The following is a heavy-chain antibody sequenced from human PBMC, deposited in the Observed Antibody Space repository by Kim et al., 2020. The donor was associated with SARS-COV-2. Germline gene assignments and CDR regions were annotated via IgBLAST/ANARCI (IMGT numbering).Heavy chain of an antibody. CDR2: INHSGST. CDR1: GGSFSGYY. V-gene: IGHV4-34*01. Sequence: SETLSLTCAVYGGSFSGYYWSWIRQPPGKGLEWIGEINHSGSTNYNPSLKSRVTISVHTSKNQFSLKLSSVTAADTAVYYCARVTMIVKFDPWGQGTLVTVSS. D-gene: IGHD3-22*01. CDR3: ARVTMIVKFDP. J-gene: IGHJ5*02.